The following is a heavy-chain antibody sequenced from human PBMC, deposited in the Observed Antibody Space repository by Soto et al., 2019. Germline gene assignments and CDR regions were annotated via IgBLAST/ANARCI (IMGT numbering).Heavy chain of an antibody. CDR2: IYYSGST. V-gene: IGHV4-31*03. CDR3: ARGGNREELRLFDP. D-gene: IGHD1-26*01. J-gene: IGHJ5*02. Sequence: QVQLQESGPGLVKPSQTLSLTCTVSGGSISSGGYYWSWIRQHPGKGLEWIGYIYYSGSTYYNPSRKSRVTRSVDTSKNQFSLKRSSVTAADTAVYYWARGGNREELRLFDPWGQGTLVTVSS. CDR1: GGSISSGGYY.